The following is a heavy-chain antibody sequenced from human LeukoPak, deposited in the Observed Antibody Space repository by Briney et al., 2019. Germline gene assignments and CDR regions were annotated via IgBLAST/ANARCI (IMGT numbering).Heavy chain of an antibody. Sequence: SETLSLTCSVSGGSISSYYWSWIRQPPGKGLEWIGYIYYSGRTNYNLSLKSRVTISVDTSKNQFSLTLSSVTAADTAVYYCARGQKYRNGYTVTELGSGYFDYWGQGTLVTVSS. D-gene: IGHD5-18*01. CDR3: ARGQKYRNGYTVTELGSGYFDY. CDR1: GGSISSYY. V-gene: IGHV4-59*01. CDR2: IYYSGRT. J-gene: IGHJ4*02.